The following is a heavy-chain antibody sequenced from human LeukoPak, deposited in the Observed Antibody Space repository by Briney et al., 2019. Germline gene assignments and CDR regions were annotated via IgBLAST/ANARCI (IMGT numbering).Heavy chain of an antibody. Sequence: PGGSLRLSCAASGFSVSDNYMSWVRQAPGKGLEWVSIVYSGGATYYADSVKGRFTISRDNSKNTLYLQMDSLRAEDTAVYYCARDWEAAAGIGYWGQGTLVTVSS. D-gene: IGHD6-13*01. J-gene: IGHJ4*02. V-gene: IGHV3-53*01. CDR3: ARDWEAAAGIGY. CDR2: VYSGGAT. CDR1: GFSVSDNY.